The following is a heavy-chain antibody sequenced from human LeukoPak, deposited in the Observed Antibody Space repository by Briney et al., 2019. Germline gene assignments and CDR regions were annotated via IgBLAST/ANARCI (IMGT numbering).Heavy chain of an antibody. V-gene: IGHV4-59*02. D-gene: IGHD3-9*01. J-gene: IGHJ4*02. CDR2: IYYSESA. Sequence: SETLSLTCTVSGDSVSNYYWSWILQPPGKRLEWIGCIYYSESATYNPSLKSRVTISLDTSKNQFFLKLSSVTAADTAVYYCARKRSFDLWGQGTLVTVSS. CDR3: ARKRSFDL. CDR1: GDSVSNYY.